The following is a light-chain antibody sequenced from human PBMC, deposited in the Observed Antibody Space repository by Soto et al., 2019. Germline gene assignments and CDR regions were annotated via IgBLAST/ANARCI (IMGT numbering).Light chain of an antibody. CDR1: SSDVGGYNY. J-gene: IGLJ2*01. CDR3: SSYTRSSTLVV. CDR2: DVS. V-gene: IGLV2-14*01. Sequence: QSALTQPASVSGSPGQSITISCTGTSSDVGGYNYVSWYQQHPGKAPKLMIYDVSNRPSGVSNRFSGSKSGNTASLTISGLQAEDEEDYYCSSYTRSSTLVVFGGGTKLTV.